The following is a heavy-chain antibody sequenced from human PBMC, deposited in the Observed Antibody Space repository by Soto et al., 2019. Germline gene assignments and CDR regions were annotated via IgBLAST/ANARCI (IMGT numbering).Heavy chain of an antibody. CDR1: GYTFSNSG. V-gene: IGHV1-18*01. J-gene: IGHJ6*03. Sequence: ASVKVSCKASGYTFSNSGTTWVRQAPGQGLEWMGWISAYNGDTNYAQKLQGRVTVTTDTSTSTGYMELRSLRSEDTAVYYCARMVRGSNIDYYHYMDVWGKGTTVTVSS. CDR2: ISAYNGDT. D-gene: IGHD3-10*01. CDR3: ARMVRGSNIDYYHYMDV.